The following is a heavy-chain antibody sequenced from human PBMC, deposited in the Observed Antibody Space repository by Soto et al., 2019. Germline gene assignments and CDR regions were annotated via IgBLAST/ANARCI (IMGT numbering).Heavy chain of an antibody. D-gene: IGHD5-12*01. V-gene: IGHV3-33*01. CDR2: IWYDGSNK. CDR3: ARYTSYSGYDVDDY. Sequence: QVQLVESGGGVVQPGRSLRLSCAASGFTFSSYGMHWVRQAPGKGLEWVAVIWYDGSNKYYADSVKGRFTISRDNSKNTLYLQMNSLRAEDTAVYYCARYTSYSGYDVDDYWGQGTLVTVSS. J-gene: IGHJ4*02. CDR1: GFTFSSYG.